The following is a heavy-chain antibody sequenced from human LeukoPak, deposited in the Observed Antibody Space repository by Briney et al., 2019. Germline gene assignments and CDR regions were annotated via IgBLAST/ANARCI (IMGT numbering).Heavy chain of an antibody. CDR3: AREGTYCSGGSCYHYFDY. V-gene: IGHV1-8*01. CDR1: GYTFTSYD. J-gene: IGHJ4*02. Sequence: ASVKVSCKASGYTFTSYDINWVRQATGQGVEWMGWMNPNSGNTGYAQKFQGRVTITRNTSISTAYMELSSLRSEDTAVYYCAREGTYCSGGSCYHYFDYWGQGTLVTVSS. D-gene: IGHD2-15*01. CDR2: MNPNSGNT.